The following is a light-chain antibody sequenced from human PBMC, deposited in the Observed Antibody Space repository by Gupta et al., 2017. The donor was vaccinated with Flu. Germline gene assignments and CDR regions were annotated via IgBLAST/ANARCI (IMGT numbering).Light chain of an antibody. J-gene: IGKJ4*01. CDR3: QQSFSTVT. CDR1: QSINNY. Sequence: DIQLTQSPPSLSASVGDRVTISCRASQSINNYLNWYQQKPGKAPKLLIYAASRLQSGVPSRFSGSGSGTDFTLTITSLQPEDFASYYCQQSFSTVTFGGGTKVEIK. CDR2: AAS. V-gene: IGKV1-39*01.